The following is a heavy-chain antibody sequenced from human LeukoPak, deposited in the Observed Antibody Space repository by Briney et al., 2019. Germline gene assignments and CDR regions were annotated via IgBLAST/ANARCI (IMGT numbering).Heavy chain of an antibody. CDR2: ISSDGGST. CDR1: GFTFCRYA. CDR3: ARNCYDTTGPLAAFDI. J-gene: IGHJ3*02. D-gene: IGHD3-22*01. V-gene: IGHV3-64*02. Sequence: PGGSLRLSCALSGFTFCRYAMYWVRQAPGKGLEFVSGISSDGGSTYYADSVKGRFTISRDNSKNTLFLQMGSLRPEDMAVYFCARNCYDTTGPLAAFDIWGQGTMVTVSS.